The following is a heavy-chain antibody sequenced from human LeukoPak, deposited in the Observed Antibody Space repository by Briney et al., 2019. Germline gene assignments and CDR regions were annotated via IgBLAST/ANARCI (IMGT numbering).Heavy chain of an antibody. D-gene: IGHD3/OR15-3a*01. J-gene: IGHJ3*02. Sequence: GGSLRLSCAASGFTFSKYDMHWVRQAPGKGLEWVAVISYDGSNKYYVDSVKGRFTISRDNSKNTLYLQMNSLRAEDTAVYYCAKGGLVHPLHIWGQGTMVTVSS. V-gene: IGHV3-30*18. CDR2: ISYDGSNK. CDR1: GFTFSKYD. CDR3: AKGGLVHPLHI.